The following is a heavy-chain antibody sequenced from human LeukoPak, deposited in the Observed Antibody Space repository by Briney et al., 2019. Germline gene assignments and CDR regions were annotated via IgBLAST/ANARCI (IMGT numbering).Heavy chain of an antibody. J-gene: IGHJ4*02. CDR1: GYTFTGYY. D-gene: IGHD1-26*01. V-gene: IGHV1-2*02. CDR2: INPNSGGT. CDR3: ARDSGSYPSHFDY. Sequence: GASVKVSCKASGYTFTGYYMHWVRQAPGQGLEWMGWINPNSGGTNYAQKFQGRVTMTRDTSISTAYMELSRLRSDDTAVYYCARDSGSYPSHFDYWGQGTLVTVSS.